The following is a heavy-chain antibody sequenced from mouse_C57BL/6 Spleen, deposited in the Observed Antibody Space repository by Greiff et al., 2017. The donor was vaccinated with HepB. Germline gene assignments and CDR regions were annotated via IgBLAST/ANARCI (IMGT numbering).Heavy chain of an antibody. Sequence: VQLQQSGAELARPGASVKLSCKASGYTFTSYGISWVKQRTGQGLEWIGELYPRSGNTYYNEKFKGKATLTADKSSSTAYMELRSLTSEDSAVYFCARGRALDSSGYYAMDYWGQGTSVTVSS. CDR2: LYPRSGNT. D-gene: IGHD3-2*02. V-gene: IGHV1-81*01. CDR1: GYTFTSYG. J-gene: IGHJ4*01. CDR3: ARGRALDSSGYYAMDY.